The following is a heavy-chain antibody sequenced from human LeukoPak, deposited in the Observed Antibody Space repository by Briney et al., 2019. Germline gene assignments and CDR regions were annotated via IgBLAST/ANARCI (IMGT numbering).Heavy chain of an antibody. V-gene: IGHV3-23*01. Sequence: GGSLRLSCAVSGITLSNYGMGWVRQAPGKGLEWVAGISDSGGSTNYADSVKGRFTISRDNPKNTLYLQMNSLRAEDTAVYFCAKRGVVIRVILVGFHKEANYFDSWGQGALVTVSS. J-gene: IGHJ4*02. CDR3: AKRGVVIRVILVGFHKEANYFDS. CDR2: ISDSGGST. CDR1: GITLSNYG. D-gene: IGHD3-10*01.